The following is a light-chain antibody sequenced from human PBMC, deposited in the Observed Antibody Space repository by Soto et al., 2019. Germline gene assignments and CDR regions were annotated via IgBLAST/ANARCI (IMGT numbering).Light chain of an antibody. J-gene: IGKJ1*01. Sequence: AIRMTQSPSSLSASTGDRVTITCRASQGISSYLAWYQQKPGKAPKLLIYAASTLQSGVPSRFSGSGSGTDFTLTISCLQSEDFATYYWQQYYSYPRAFGQGPKVDIK. CDR3: QQYYSYPRA. CDR2: AAS. CDR1: QGISSY. V-gene: IGKV1-8*01.